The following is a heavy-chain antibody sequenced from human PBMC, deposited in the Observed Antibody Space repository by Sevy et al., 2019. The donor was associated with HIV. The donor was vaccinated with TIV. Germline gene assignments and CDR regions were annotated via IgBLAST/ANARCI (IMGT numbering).Heavy chain of an antibody. D-gene: IGHD1-26*01. CDR2: IYYNGHI. J-gene: IGHJ4*02. CDR3: AGENAWGRGYS. V-gene: IGHV4-59*08. Sequence: SETLSLTCTVSGGSITSLYWNWIRQPPGKGLEWIANIYYNGHINYNPSPTSRVTLSLDTSKNQFSLSLSSVTAADTAMYYCAGENAWGRGYSWGQGTLVTVSS. CDR1: GGSITSLY.